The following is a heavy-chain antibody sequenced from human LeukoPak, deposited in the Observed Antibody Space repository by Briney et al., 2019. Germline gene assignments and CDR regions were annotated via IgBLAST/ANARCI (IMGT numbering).Heavy chain of an antibody. J-gene: IGHJ4*02. CDR2: IIPIFGTA. CDR3: ASDRYY. Sequence: SVKVCCKASGCTFSIYATSWGRQAPGQGLEWMGRIIPIFGTANYAQKFQGRVTITADKSPSTAYMELSSLRHEYTAVYYCASDRYYWGQGTLVSVSS. V-gene: IGHV1-69*06. CDR1: GCTFSIYA.